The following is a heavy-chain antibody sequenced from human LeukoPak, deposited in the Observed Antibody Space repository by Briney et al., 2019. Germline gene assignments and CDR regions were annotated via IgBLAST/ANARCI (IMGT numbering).Heavy chain of an antibody. CDR3: ARGSVEYSSGWNLRDGYF. D-gene: IGHD6-19*01. CDR2: INPNSGGT. J-gene: IGHJ4*02. CDR1: GYTFTGYY. Sequence: ASVKVSCKASGYTFTGYYMHWVRQAPGQGLEWMGWINPNSGGTNYAQKFQGRVTMTRDTSISTAYMELSRLGSDDTAVYYCARGSVEYSSGWNLRDGYFWGQGTLVTVSS. V-gene: IGHV1-2*02.